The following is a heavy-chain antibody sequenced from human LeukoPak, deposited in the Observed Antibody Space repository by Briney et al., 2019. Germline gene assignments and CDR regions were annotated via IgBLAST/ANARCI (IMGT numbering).Heavy chain of an antibody. V-gene: IGHV4-30-2*01. CDR2: IYHSGST. J-gene: IGHJ1*01. CDR1: GGSISSGGYS. D-gene: IGHD2-15*01. CDR3: ASLYCSGGSCYDSAEYLQH. Sequence: SETLSLTCAVSGGSISSGGYSWSWIRQPLGKGLEWIGYIYHSGSTYYNPSLKSRVTISVDRSKNQFSLKLSSVTAADTAVYYCASLYCSGGSCYDSAEYLQHWGQGTLVTVSS.